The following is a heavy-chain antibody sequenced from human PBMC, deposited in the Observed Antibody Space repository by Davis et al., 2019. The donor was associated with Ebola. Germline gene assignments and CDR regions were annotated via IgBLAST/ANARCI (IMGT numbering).Heavy chain of an antibody. V-gene: IGHV4-34*01. CDR3: ARGGSRYCTGGVCYRIVWPRRWFDP. CDR1: GGSFSGYY. D-gene: IGHD2-8*02. Sequence: MPGGSLRLSCAVYGGSFSGYYWSWIRQPPGKGLEWIGEINHSGSTNYNPSLKSRVTISVDTSNNQFSLKLSSVTAADTAVYYCARGGSRYCTGGVCYRIVWPRRWFDPWGQGTLVTVSS. CDR2: INHSGST. J-gene: IGHJ5*02.